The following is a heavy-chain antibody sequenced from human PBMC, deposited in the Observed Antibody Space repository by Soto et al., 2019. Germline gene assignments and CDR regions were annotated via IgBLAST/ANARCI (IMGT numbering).Heavy chain of an antibody. CDR3: ASQAVGPGLYLPTGWLDP. V-gene: IGHV4-39*01. D-gene: IGHD1-1*01. J-gene: IGHJ5*02. CDR1: GGSISSSSYY. CDR2: IYYSGST. Sequence: SETLSLTCTVSGGSISSSSYYWGWIRQPPGKGLEWIGSIYYSGSTYYNPSLKSRVTISVDTSKNQFSLKLSSVTAADTAVYYCASQAVGPGLYLPTGWLDPWGQGTLVTVSS.